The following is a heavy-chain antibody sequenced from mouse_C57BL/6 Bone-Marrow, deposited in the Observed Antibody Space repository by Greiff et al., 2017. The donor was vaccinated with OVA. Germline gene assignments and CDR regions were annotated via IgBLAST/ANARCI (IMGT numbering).Heavy chain of an antibody. Sequence: QVQLQQSDAELVKPGASVKISCKVSGYTFTDHTIHWMKQRPEQGLEWIGYIYPRDGSTKYNEKFKGKATLTADKSSSTAYMQLNSLTSEDSAVYFCARWGYYYGSSFWFAYWGQGTLVTVSA. CDR1: GYTFTDHT. D-gene: IGHD1-1*01. J-gene: IGHJ3*01. CDR3: ARWGYYYGSSFWFAY. V-gene: IGHV1-78*01. CDR2: IYPRDGST.